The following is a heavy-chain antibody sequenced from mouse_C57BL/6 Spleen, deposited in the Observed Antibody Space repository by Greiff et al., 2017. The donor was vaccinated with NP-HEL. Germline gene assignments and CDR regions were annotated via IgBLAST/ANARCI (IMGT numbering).Heavy chain of an antibody. J-gene: IGHJ2*01. CDR1: GYTFTSYW. Sequence: QVQLQQSGAALVRPGTSVKLSCTASGYTFTSYWMHWVKQRPGQGLEWIGVIDPSASYTNYNQQFKGKATLTVDTSSITAYMQLSSLTSEDSAVYYGAREFITTALFDYWGKGTTLTVSS. D-gene: IGHD1-1*01. CDR2: IDPSASYT. CDR3: AREFITTALFDY. V-gene: IGHV1-59*01.